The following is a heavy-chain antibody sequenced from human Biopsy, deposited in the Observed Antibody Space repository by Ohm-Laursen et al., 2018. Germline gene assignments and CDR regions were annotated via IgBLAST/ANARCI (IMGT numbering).Heavy chain of an antibody. D-gene: IGHD3-9*01. Sequence: SSVKVSCKFSGGSFSNYAVSWVRQAPGQGLEWMGGIVTFFGTVKYAPRFQGRLTITTDRSTDTAYMELGSLTSEDTAVYYCASQTPRNPNILTGAFHYDMAVWGQGTTVTVSS. CDR3: ASQTPRNPNILTGAFHYDMAV. V-gene: IGHV1-69*05. CDR1: GGSFSNYA. CDR2: IVTFFGTV. J-gene: IGHJ6*02.